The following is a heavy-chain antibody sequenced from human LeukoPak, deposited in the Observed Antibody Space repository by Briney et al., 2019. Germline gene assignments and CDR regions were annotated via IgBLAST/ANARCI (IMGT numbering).Heavy chain of an antibody. V-gene: IGHV3-23*01. J-gene: IGHJ6*02. CDR2: ISGSGGST. Sequence: GGSLRLSCAASGFTFSSYAMSWVRQAPGKGLEWVSAISGSGGSTYYADSVKGRFTISRDNAKNSLYLQMNSLRAEDTAVYYCARGGYHYYYGMDVWGQGTTVTVSS. CDR1: GFTFSSYA. D-gene: IGHD2-2*01. CDR3: ARGGYHYYYGMDV.